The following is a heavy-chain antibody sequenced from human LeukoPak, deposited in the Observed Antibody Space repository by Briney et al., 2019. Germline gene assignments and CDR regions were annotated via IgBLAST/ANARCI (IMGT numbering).Heavy chain of an antibody. D-gene: IGHD6-13*01. CDR3: ARNSSWYFDY. J-gene: IGHJ4*02. Sequence: PSETLSLTCAVSGYSIRSDYYWGWIRQPPGNGLEWIGSIYQSGSTHYNPSLKSRVTISIDTSKNQFSLKLSSMTAADTAVYYCARNSSWYFDYWGQGTLVTVSS. V-gene: IGHV4-38-2*01. CDR2: IYQSGST. CDR1: GYSIRSDYY.